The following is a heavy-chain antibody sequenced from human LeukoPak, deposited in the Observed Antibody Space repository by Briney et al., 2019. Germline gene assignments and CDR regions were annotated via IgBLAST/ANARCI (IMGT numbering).Heavy chain of an antibody. CDR3: AKLAVAGTDLFDY. D-gene: IGHD6-19*01. J-gene: IGHJ4*02. CDR1: GFTFSSYG. Sequence: GGSLRLSCAASGFTFSSYGMQWVRQAPGKGLEWVAVISYDGSNKYYADSVKGRFTISRDNSKNTLYLQMNSLRAEDTAVYYCAKLAVAGTDLFDYWGQGTLVTVSS. CDR2: ISYDGSNK. V-gene: IGHV3-30*18.